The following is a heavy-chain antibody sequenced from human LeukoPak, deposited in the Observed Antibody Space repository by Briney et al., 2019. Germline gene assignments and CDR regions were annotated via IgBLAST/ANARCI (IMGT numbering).Heavy chain of an antibody. CDR3: ARGTEDIVLMVYAIGYYFDY. CDR1: GGSISSGGYY. CDR2: IYYSGST. D-gene: IGHD2-8*01. J-gene: IGHJ4*02. Sequence: KPSQTLSLTCTVSGGSISSGGYYWSWIRQHPGKGLEWIGYIYYSGSTYYNPSLKSRATISVDTSKNQFSLKLSSVTAADTAVYYCARGTEDIVLMVYAIGYYFDYWGQGTLVTVSS. V-gene: IGHV4-31*03.